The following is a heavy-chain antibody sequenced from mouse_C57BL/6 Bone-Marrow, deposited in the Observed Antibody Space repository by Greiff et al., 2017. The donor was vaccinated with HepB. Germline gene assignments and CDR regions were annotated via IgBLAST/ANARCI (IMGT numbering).Heavy chain of an antibody. D-gene: IGHD2-4*01. CDR3: ARHPPAYDDDRGGFAY. V-gene: IGHV5-6*02. CDR1: GFTFSSYG. J-gene: IGHJ3*01. Sequence: DVMLVESGGDLVKPGGSLKLSCAASGFTFSSYGMSWVRQTPDKRLEWVATISRGGRYTYYPDSVTGRCTISRDNAKNTLYLKMSSMKSEDTALYYGARHPPAYDDDRGGFAYWGQGTLVTVSA. CDR2: ISRGGRYT.